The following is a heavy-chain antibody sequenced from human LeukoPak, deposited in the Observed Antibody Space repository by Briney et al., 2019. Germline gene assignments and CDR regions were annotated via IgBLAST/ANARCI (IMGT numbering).Heavy chain of an antibody. D-gene: IGHD1-1*01. CDR1: GFTFSDYD. J-gene: IGHJ4*02. V-gene: IGHV3-13*01. Sequence: GGSLRLSCAASGFTFSDYDMHWVRQVTGKGLEWVSAIGTAGDTYYTGSVKGRFTISRENAKNSLYLQMNSLRAGDTAVYYCAGVAKERVGGVYYFDYWGQGTLVTVSS. CDR2: IGTAGDT. CDR3: AGVAKERVGGVYYFDY.